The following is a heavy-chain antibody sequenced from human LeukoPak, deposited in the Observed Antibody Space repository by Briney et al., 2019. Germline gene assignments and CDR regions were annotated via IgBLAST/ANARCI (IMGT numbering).Heavy chain of an antibody. J-gene: IGHJ4*02. CDR3: ARDRNYGDYSRVCMDY. D-gene: IGHD4-17*01. CDR2: INPSGGST. CDR1: GYTFTSYY. V-gene: IGHV1-46*01. Sequence: ASVKVSCKASGYTFTSYYMHWVRQAPGQGLEWMGIINPSGGSTSCAQKFQGRVTMTRDTSTSTVYMELSSLRSEDTAVYYCARDRNYGDYSRVCMDYWGQGTLVTVSS.